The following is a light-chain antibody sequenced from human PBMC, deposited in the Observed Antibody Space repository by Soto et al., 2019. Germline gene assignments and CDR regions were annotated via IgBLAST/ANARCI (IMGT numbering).Light chain of an antibody. CDR2: GAS. CDR1: QSVSSSY. V-gene: IGKV3-20*01. J-gene: IGKJ4*01. Sequence: VLSLSAGTLSLSTGERATLSCRASQSVSSSYLAWYQQKPGQAPRLLIYGASSRATGIPDRFSGSGSGTDFTLTISRLEPEDVAVYYCQQYGSSPLTFGGGSKVDIK. CDR3: QQYGSSPLT.